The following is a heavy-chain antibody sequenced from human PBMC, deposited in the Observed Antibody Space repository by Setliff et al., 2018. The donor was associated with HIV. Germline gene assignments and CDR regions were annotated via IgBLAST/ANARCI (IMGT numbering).Heavy chain of an antibody. D-gene: IGHD2-21*02. CDR2: IIPIFGTA. Sequence: SVKVSCKASGGTFSSYAISWVRQAPGQGLEWMGRIIPIFGTANYAQKFQGRVTITADKSTSTAYMELSSLRSEDTAVYYCARAGAEVTSHFDWWGQGTLVTVSS. CDR3: ARAGAEVTSHFDW. J-gene: IGHJ4*02. V-gene: IGHV1-69*06. CDR1: GGTFSSYA.